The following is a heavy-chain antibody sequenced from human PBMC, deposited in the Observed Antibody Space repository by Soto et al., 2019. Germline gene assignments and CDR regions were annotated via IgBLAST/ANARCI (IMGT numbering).Heavy chain of an antibody. CDR1: GFTVSSHA. Sequence: EVQVLESGGGLVQPGGSLRLSCEGSGFTVSSHAMTWIRQAPGKGPEWVSTITADGGTYYADSVKGRFAMSRDTSEKLLYLQMNSLGAEDTAAYYCAPHVSCSGGSCQYDAFAIRGQGTMVTVSS. D-gene: IGHD2-15*01. CDR2: ITADGGT. J-gene: IGHJ3*02. CDR3: APHVSCSGGSCQYDAFAI. V-gene: IGHV3-23*01.